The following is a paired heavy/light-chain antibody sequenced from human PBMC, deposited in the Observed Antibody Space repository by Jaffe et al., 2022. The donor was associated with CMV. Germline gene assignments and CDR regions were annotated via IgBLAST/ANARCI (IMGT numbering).Heavy chain of an antibody. V-gene: IGHV4-59*08. D-gene: IGHD3-22*01. Sequence: QVQLQESGPGLVKPSETLSLTCTVSGGSISSYYWSWIRQPPGKGLEWIGYIYYSGSTNYNPSLKSRVTISVDTSKNQFSLKLSSVTAADTAVYYCARQMSRTYYYDSSGYDAFDIWGQGTMVTVSS. J-gene: IGHJ3*02. CDR2: IYYSGST. CDR1: GGSISSYY. CDR3: ARQMSRTYYYDSSGYDAFDI.
Light chain of an antibody. CDR2: YDS. CDR3: QVWDSSSDQYV. CDR1: NIGSKS. J-gene: IGLJ1*01. V-gene: IGLV3-21*04. Sequence: SYVLTQPPSVSVAPGKTARITCGGNNIGSKSVHWYQQKPGQAPVLVIYYDSDRPSGIPERFSGSNSGNTATLTISRVEAGDEADYYCQVWDSSSDQYVFGTGTKVTVL.